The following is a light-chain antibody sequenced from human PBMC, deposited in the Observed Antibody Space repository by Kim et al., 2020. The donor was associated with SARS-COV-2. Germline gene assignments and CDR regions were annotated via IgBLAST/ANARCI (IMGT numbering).Light chain of an antibody. J-gene: IGKJ4*01. V-gene: IGKV3-20*01. Sequence: SPGERATLSCRAGHRVSSNYLAWYQQKPGQAPRLLIYGVSSRATGIPDRFSGSGSGTDFTLTIRTLEPEDFAVYYCQQYGSSPVTFGGGTKVDIK. CDR2: GVS. CDR1: HRVSSNY. CDR3: QQYGSSPVT.